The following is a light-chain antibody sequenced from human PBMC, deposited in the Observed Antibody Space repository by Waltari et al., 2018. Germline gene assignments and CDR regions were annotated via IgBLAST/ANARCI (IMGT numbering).Light chain of an antibody. CDR1: QGISNY. V-gene: IGKV1-17*01. CDR3: QQGNSNPPS. CDR2: YAN. Sequence: DIQMSHPPSSLSSSVDNRITITCRASQGISNYLNWYQQKPGKAPKLLIYYANSLASGVPSRFSGSGSGTEFTLTISSLQPEDVATYYCQQGNSNPPSFGQGTKVEIK. J-gene: IGKJ2*03.